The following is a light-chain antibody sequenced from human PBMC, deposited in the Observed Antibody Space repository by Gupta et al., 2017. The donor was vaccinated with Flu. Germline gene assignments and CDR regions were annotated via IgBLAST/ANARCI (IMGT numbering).Light chain of an antibody. CDR3: KQNVSTSFT. J-gene: IGKJ3*01. Sequence: HATRAAAVGDRVTIQCQANQSGSTKLAWYAQKPGQAPQLLIYLGSTLDCGVPARFSGSGSGTDFTLKISRVETDDVATYYCKQNVSTSFTFGHGTKVDIK. V-gene: IGKV1-5*03. CDR2: LGS. CDR1: QSGSTK.